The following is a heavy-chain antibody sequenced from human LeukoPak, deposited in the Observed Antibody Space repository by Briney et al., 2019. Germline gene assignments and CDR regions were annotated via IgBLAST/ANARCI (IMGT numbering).Heavy chain of an antibody. CDR2: ISPGDSTT. CDR3: ARRAYCGGDCTRAYYSYFAMDV. J-gene: IGHJ6*02. Sequence: GESLKISYKGSGYSFTDYWIGWARQMPGKGLEWMGAISPGDSTTEYSPSFQGQVTFSADKSITTAYLQWSSLKASDTAVYYCARRAYCGGDCTRAYYSYFAMDVWGQGTTVTVSS. V-gene: IGHV5-51*01. CDR1: GYSFTDYW. D-gene: IGHD2-21*02.